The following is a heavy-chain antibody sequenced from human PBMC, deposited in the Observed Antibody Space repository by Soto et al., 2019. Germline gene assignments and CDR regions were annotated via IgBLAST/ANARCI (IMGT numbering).Heavy chain of an antibody. CDR1: GYSFTSYW. J-gene: IGHJ4*02. Sequence: GESLKISCKGSGYSFTSYWIGWVRQMPGKGLEWMGIIYPGDSDTRYSPSFQGQVTISADKSISTAYLQWSSLRASDTAMYYCARHAVPAATGFDYWGQGTLVTVSS. CDR2: IYPGDSDT. CDR3: ARHAVPAATGFDY. D-gene: IGHD2-2*01. V-gene: IGHV5-51*01.